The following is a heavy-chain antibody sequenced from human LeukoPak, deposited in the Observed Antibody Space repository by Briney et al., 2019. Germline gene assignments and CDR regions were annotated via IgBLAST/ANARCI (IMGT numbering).Heavy chain of an antibody. J-gene: IGHJ6*02. D-gene: IGHD6-13*01. V-gene: IGHV4-34*01. CDR3: ARGSWYSSSWYEDYYGMDV. Sequence: SETLSLTCAVYGGSFSGYSWNWIRQPPVKGLEWIGEINHSGGTNYNPSLKSRVTISVDTSKKQFSLKLSSVTAADTAVYYCARGSWYSSSWYEDYYGMDVWGQGTTVTVSS. CDR2: INHSGGT. CDR1: GGSFSGYS.